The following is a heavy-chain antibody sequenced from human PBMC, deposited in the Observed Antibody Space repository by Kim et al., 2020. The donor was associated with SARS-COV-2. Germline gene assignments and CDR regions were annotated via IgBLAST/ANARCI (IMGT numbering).Heavy chain of an antibody. J-gene: IGHJ3*02. CDR2: ISNNGNT. V-gene: IGHV4-59*08. CDR3: ATIFGVIVSDSFDI. Sequence: SETLSLTCTVSGASISSYFWSWIRQPPGKGLEWIGYISNNGNTNYNPSLKSRVTISRDTSKNQFSLDLRSVTAADTAVYYCATIFGVIVSDSFDIWDQGT. D-gene: IGHD3-3*01. CDR1: GASISSYF.